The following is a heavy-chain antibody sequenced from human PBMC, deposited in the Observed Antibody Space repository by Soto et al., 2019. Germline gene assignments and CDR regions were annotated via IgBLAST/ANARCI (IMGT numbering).Heavy chain of an antibody. Sequence: PGGSLRLSCAASGFTFSSYAMSWVRQAPGKGLQWVSSISRTGGATYYADSVKGRFTISRDNSKNTLYVQMSSLRAEDTAIYYCAKRDTSGFYYSDYWGQGTLVTVSS. CDR3: AKRDTSGFYYSDY. D-gene: IGHD3-22*01. V-gene: IGHV3-23*01. CDR1: GFTFSSYA. J-gene: IGHJ4*02. CDR2: ISRTGGAT.